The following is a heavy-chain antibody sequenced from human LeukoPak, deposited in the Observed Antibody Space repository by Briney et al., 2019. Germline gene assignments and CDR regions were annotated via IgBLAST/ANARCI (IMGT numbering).Heavy chain of an antibody. V-gene: IGHV4-4*07. CDR2: IYASGST. Sequence: SETLSLTCTVSGGSISSYYWSWIRQPADKGLEWIGRIYASGSTNYNPSLKSRVTISVDTSKNQFSLKLSSVTAADTAVYYCARLVISSSRTSDYYYYMDVWGKGTTVTVSS. D-gene: IGHD6-6*01. CDR1: GGSISSYY. J-gene: IGHJ6*03. CDR3: ARLVISSSRTSDYYYYMDV.